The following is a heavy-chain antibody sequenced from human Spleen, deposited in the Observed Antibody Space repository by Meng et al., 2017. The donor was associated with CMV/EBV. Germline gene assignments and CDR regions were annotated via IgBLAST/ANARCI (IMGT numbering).Heavy chain of an antibody. V-gene: IGHV3-9*01. D-gene: IGHD4-23*01. CDR3: ASAFYGGNSPDY. CDR1: GFTFDDYA. CDR2: ISWKSGKI. J-gene: IGHJ4*02. Sequence: GGSLRLSCAASGFTFDDYAMHWARQAPGKGLEWVSGISWKSGKIGYADSVKGRFTISRDNAKNSLFLQMNSLRADDTAFYYCASAFYGGNSPDYWGPGTLVTVSS.